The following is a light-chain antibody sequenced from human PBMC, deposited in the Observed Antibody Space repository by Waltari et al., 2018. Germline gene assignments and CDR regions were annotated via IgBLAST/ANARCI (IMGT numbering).Light chain of an antibody. CDR1: SSDVGGYNY. Sequence: QSALTQPASVSGSPGQLITISCTGTSSDVGGYNYVSWYQQHPGKAPKLMIFDVSNRPSGFSNRFSGSKSGNTASLTISGLQAEDEADYYCSSYISSSTLELFGGGTSLTVL. CDR3: SSYISSSTLEL. V-gene: IGLV2-14*03. J-gene: IGLJ2*01. CDR2: DVS.